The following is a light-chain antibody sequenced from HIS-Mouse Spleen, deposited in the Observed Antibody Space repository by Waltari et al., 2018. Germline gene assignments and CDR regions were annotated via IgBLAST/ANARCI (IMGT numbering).Light chain of an antibody. Sequence: EIVMTQSPATLSVSPGERATLSCRASQSVSSNSAWYQQKPGQAPRLLIYGASTRATGIPARFSGSGSGTEFTLTISSMQSEDFAVYYCQQYNNWPLLTFGGGTKVEIK. J-gene: IGKJ4*01. V-gene: IGKV3-15*01. CDR1: QSVSSN. CDR2: GAS. CDR3: QQYNNWPLLT.